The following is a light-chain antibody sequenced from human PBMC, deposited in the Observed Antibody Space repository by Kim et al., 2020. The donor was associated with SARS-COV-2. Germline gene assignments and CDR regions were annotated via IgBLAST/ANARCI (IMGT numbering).Light chain of an antibody. CDR2: DAS. V-gene: IGKV3-11*01. J-gene: IGKJ5*01. CDR1: QSVSSY. CDR3: QQRSNWPPIT. Sequence: LAPRERATLSCRASQSVSSYLAWYQQKPGQAPRLLIYDASNRATGIPARFSGSGSGTDFTLTISSLEPEDFAVYYCQQRSNWPPITFGQGTRLEIK.